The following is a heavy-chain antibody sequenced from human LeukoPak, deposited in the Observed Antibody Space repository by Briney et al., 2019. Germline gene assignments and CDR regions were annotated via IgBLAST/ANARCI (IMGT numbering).Heavy chain of an antibody. CDR2: ISGNGGDT. V-gene: IGHV3-64*02. Sequence: GGALRLSCAASGFTFSNFTMHWGRQAPGKVLEFVSDISGNGGDTFYADSLKGRFTISRDNSKNTLYLQMGSLRAEDIAVYYCARVRHYGALDYWGQGTLGIGSS. J-gene: IGHJ4*02. CDR3: ARVRHYGALDY. D-gene: IGHD4-17*01. CDR1: GFTFSNFT.